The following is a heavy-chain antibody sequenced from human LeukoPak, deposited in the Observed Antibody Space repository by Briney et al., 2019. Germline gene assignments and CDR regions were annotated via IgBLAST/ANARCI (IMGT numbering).Heavy chain of an antibody. CDR2: IYHSGST. CDR3: ARGADYGGNPTRNAFDI. J-gene: IGHJ3*02. Sequence: TLSLTCAVSGGSISSGGFSWSWIRQPPGKGLECIGYIYHSGSTYYNPSLKSRVTISADRSKNQFSLKLTSVTAADTAVYYCARGADYGGNPTRNAFDIWGQGTVVTVSS. CDR1: GGSISSGGFS. V-gene: IGHV4-30-2*01. D-gene: IGHD4-23*01.